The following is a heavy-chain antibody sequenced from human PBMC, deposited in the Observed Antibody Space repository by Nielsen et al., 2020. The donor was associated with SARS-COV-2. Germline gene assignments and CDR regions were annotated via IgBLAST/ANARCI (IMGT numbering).Heavy chain of an antibody. CDR2: IYYSGST. Sequence: SETLSLTCTVSGGSVSSGSYYWSWIRQPPGKGLEWIGYIYYSGSTNYNPSLKSRVTISVDTSKNQFSLKLSSVTAADTAVYYCARDREVGATGDYGMDVWGQGTTVTVPS. CDR1: GGSVSSGSYY. CDR3: ARDREVGATGDYGMDV. D-gene: IGHD1-26*01. V-gene: IGHV4-61*01. J-gene: IGHJ6*02.